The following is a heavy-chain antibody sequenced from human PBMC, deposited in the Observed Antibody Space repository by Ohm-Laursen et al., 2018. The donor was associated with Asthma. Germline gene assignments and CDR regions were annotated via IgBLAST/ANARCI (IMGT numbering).Heavy chain of an antibody. V-gene: IGHV3-23*01. D-gene: IGHD6-13*01. CDR1: GFTFSRYA. J-gene: IGHJ6*02. Sequence: LSLTCAASGFTFSRYAISWVRQAPGKGLEWVSTISDSVGSTYYADSVKGRFTISRDNSKNTLYLQMNSLRAEDTAVYYCAKGGSSSWYEMDVWGQGTTVTVSS. CDR3: AKGGSSSWYEMDV. CDR2: ISDSVGST.